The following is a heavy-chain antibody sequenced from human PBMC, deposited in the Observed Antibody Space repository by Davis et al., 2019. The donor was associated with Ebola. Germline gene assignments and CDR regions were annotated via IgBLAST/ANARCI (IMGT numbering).Heavy chain of an antibody. CDR1: GFTFSSYG. D-gene: IGHD1-14*01. J-gene: IGHJ6*04. Sequence: GGSLRLSCAASGFTFSSYGMHWVRQAPGKGLEWVAVIWYDGSNKYYADSVKGRFTISRDNSKNTLYLQMNSLRAEDTAVYYCARDPGTRYYYYGMDVWGKGTTVTVSS. V-gene: IGHV3-33*08. CDR3: ARDPGTRYYYYGMDV. CDR2: IWYDGSNK.